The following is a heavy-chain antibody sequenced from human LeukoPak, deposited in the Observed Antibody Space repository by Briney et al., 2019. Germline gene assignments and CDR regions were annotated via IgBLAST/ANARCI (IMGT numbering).Heavy chain of an antibody. CDR2: FDPEDGET. Sequence: ASVKVSCKASGYTLTELSMHWVRQAPGKGLEWMGGFDPEDGETIYAQKFQGRVTMTEDASTDTAYMELSSLRSEDTAVYYCATGITMVRGVTYYYYGMDVWGKGTTVTVSS. V-gene: IGHV1-24*01. CDR3: ATGITMVRGVTYYYYGMDV. CDR1: GYTLTELS. D-gene: IGHD3-10*01. J-gene: IGHJ6*04.